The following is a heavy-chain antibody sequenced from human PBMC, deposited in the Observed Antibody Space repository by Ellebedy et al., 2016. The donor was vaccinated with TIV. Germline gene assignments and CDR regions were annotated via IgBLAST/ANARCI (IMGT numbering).Heavy chain of an antibody. J-gene: IGHJ5*02. D-gene: IGHD2-15*01. CDR1: GYTFTGYY. Sequence: AASVKVSCKASGYTFTGYYMHWVRQAPGQGLEWMGWINPNSGGTNYAQKFQGWVTMTRDTSISTAYMELSRLRSEDTAVYYCARGARIFRYNWFDPWGQGTMVTVSS. CDR2: INPNSGGT. CDR3: ARGARIFRYNWFDP. V-gene: IGHV1-2*04.